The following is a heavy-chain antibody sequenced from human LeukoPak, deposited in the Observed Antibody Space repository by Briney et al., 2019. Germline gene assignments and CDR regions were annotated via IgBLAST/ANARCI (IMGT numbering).Heavy chain of an antibody. CDR2: INHSGST. CDR3: ARGANVVVAAKQHWFDP. CDR1: GGSFSGYY. D-gene: IGHD2-15*01. V-gene: IGHV4-34*01. Sequence: SETLSLTCAVYGGSFSGYYWSWIRQPPGKGLEWIGEINHSGSTNYNPSLKSRVTISVDTSKNQFSLKLSSVTAADTAVYYCARGANVVVAAKQHWFDPWGQGTQVTVSS. J-gene: IGHJ5*02.